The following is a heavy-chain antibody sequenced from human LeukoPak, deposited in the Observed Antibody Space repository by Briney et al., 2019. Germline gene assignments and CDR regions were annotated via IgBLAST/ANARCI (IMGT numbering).Heavy chain of an antibody. CDR3: ARDFNFWSGYHPDYHYYGMDV. Sequence: GGSLRLSCAASGFAFSDYYMSWIRQAPGKGLEWVSFISSNSDTIYYADSVKGRFSISRDNAKNSLHLQMNGLRAEDAAMYYCARDFNFWSGYHPDYHYYGMDVWGQGTTVSVSS. V-gene: IGHV3-11*01. J-gene: IGHJ6*02. CDR2: ISSNSDTI. D-gene: IGHD3-3*01. CDR1: GFAFSDYY.